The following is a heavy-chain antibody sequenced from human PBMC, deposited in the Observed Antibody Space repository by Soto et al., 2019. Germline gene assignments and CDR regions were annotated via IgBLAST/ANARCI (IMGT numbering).Heavy chain of an antibody. D-gene: IGHD2-8*01. Sequence: SGTLSLTCAVSGGSISDYYWSWIRQPPGKGLEWIGYIYYSGSTNYNPSLKSRVTISVDTSKNQFSLKLSSVTAADTAVYYCARDIMGTNYYYYGMDVWGQGTTVTVSS. CDR2: IYYSGST. CDR1: GGSISDYY. J-gene: IGHJ6*02. CDR3: ARDIMGTNYYYYGMDV. V-gene: IGHV4-59*01.